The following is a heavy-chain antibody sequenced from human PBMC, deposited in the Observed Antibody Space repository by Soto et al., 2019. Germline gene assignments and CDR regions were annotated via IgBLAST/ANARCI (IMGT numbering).Heavy chain of an antibody. D-gene: IGHD5-18*01. V-gene: IGHV3-30*18. J-gene: IGHJ4*02. CDR1: GFTFSSYG. CDR3: AKAAQLWLLIDY. Sequence: QVQLVESGGGVVQPGRSLRLSCAASGFTFSSYGMHWVRQAPGKGLEWVAVISYDGSNKYYADSVKGRFTISRDNSKNTLYLQMNRLRAEDTAVYYCAKAAQLWLLIDYWGQGTLVTVSS. CDR2: ISYDGSNK.